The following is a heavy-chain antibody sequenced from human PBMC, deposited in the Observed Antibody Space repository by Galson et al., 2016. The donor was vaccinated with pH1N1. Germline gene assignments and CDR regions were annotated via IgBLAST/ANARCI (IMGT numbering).Heavy chain of an antibody. CDR2: IYYSGST. J-gene: IGHJ3*02. Sequence: TLSLTCTVSGGSISSGGYYWSWIRQHPGKGLEWIGYIYYSGSTYYNPSLKGRVTISVDTSKNQFSLKLSSVTAADTAVYYCARNGNYYDSSGYYYSGVWAFDIWGQGTTVTVSS. CDR3: ARNGNYYDSSGYYYSGVWAFDI. D-gene: IGHD3-22*01. CDR1: GGSISSGGYY. V-gene: IGHV4-31*03.